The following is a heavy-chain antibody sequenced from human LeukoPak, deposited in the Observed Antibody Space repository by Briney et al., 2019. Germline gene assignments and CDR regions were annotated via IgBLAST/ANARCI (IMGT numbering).Heavy chain of an antibody. CDR3: ARDWSRYYDILTGYYAFDY. D-gene: IGHD3-9*01. V-gene: IGHV3-21*01. J-gene: IGHJ4*02. CDR2: ISSSSSYI. Sequence: GGSLRLSCAASGFTSSSYSMNWVRQAPGKGLEWVSSISSSSSYIYYADSVKGRFTISRDNAKNSLYLQMNSLRAEDTAVYYCARDWSRYYDILTGYYAFDYWGQGTLVTVSS. CDR1: GFTSSSYS.